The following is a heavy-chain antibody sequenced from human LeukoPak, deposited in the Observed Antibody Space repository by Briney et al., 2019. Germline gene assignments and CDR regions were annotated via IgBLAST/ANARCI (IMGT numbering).Heavy chain of an antibody. CDR3: ARRPGGYSSSSGFDY. D-gene: IGHD6-6*01. CDR1: GGSISSSNW. CDR2: IYHSGST. Sequence: PSGTLSLTCAVSGGSISSSNWWSWVRQPPGKGLEWIGEIYHSGSTNYNPSLKSRVTISVDTSKNQFSLKLSSVTAADTAVYYCARRPGGYSSSSGFDYWGQGTLVTVSS. J-gene: IGHJ4*02. V-gene: IGHV4-4*02.